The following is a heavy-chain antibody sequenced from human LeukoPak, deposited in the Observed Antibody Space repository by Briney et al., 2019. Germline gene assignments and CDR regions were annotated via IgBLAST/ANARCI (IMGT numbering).Heavy chain of an antibody. CDR3: ARQGSRSYLYYYMDV. Sequence: ASVKVSCKAIGYTFTSYAMHWVRQAPGQRLEWTGWINAGNGNTKYSQEFQGRVTITSDTSASTAYMEMSGLRSEDMAVYYCARQGSRSYLYYYMDVWGKGTTVTVSS. D-gene: IGHD3-10*01. CDR2: INAGNGNT. J-gene: IGHJ6*03. CDR1: GYTFTSYA. V-gene: IGHV1-3*03.